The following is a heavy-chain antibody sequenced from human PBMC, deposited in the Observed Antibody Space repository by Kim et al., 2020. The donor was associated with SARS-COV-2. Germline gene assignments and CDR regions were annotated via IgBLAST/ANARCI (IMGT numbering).Heavy chain of an antibody. Sequence: SGPTLVNPTQTLTLTCTFSGFSLTTSGVGVGWIRQSPGKALEWLALIYWDDDERYNPSLKSRLTISKDISKKQAVLTMTNMDPVDTATYYCVYRGGSSSRYEVAFDYWGQGTLVTVSS. CDR2: IYWDDDE. V-gene: IGHV2-5*02. CDR3: VYRGGSSSRYEVAFDY. D-gene: IGHD6-13*01. J-gene: IGHJ4*02. CDR1: GFSLTTSGVG.